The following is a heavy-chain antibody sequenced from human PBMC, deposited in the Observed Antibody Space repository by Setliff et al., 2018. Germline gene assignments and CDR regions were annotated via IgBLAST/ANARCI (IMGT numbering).Heavy chain of an antibody. CDR2: ISWDGGST. CDR3: AKDISQYYYYGMDV. Sequence: LSCAASGFTFDDYAMHWVRQAPGKGLEWVSLISWDGGSTYYADSVKGRFTISRDNSKNSLYLQMNSLRAEDTALYYCAKDISQYYYYGMDVWGKGTTVTVSS. V-gene: IGHV3-43D*04. J-gene: IGHJ6*04. CDR1: GFTFDDYA.